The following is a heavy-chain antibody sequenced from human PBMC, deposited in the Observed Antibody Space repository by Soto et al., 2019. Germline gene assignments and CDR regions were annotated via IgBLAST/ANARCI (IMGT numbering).Heavy chain of an antibody. V-gene: IGHV3-33*01. CDR3: ARARIRGGYYYGMGV. CDR1: GFTFHTYG. Sequence: PGGSLRLSCAASGFTFHTYGMHWVRQIPGKGLQWVAIIWYDGSIKYYADSVKGRFTISRDNSKNTLYLQMNSLRDEDTAVYYCARARIRGGYYYGMGVWGQGTTVTVSS. CDR2: IWYDGSIK. J-gene: IGHJ6*02.